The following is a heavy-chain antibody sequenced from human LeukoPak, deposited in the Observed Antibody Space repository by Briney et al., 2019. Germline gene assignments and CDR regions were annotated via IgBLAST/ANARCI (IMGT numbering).Heavy chain of an antibody. J-gene: IGHJ6*02. CDR2: IRSNAYRGTT. CDR1: GFSVGDHA. Sequence: GGSLRLSCKGSGFSVGDHAMSWVRQAPGQGLEWVGFIRSNAYRGTTEYAASVKGRFTISRDDSNNIAYLQMNSLKTEDTAVYYCRGQIELWVHNGMDVWGQGTTVTVSS. V-gene: IGHV3-49*04. CDR3: RGQIELWVHNGMDV. D-gene: IGHD5-18*01.